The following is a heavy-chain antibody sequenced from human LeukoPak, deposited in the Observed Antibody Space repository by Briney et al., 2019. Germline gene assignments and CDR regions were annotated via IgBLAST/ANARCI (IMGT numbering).Heavy chain of an antibody. V-gene: IGHV3-48*01. CDR2: ISSSSSTI. CDR1: GFTFSSYS. Sequence: GGSLRLSCAASGFTFSSYSMNWVRQAPGKGLEWVSYISSSSSTIYYADSVKGRFTISRDNAKNSLYLQMNSLRAEDTAVYYCAKDDGWVQYANWGQGTLVTVSS. J-gene: IGHJ4*02. CDR3: AKDDGWVQYAN. D-gene: IGHD5-24*01.